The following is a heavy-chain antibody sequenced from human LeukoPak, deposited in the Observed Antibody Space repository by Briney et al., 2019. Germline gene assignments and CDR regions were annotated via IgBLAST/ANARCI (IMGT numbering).Heavy chain of an antibody. CDR3: ARVKGSVTSYWYFDL. D-gene: IGHD4-17*01. J-gene: IGHJ2*01. V-gene: IGHV3-7*01. Sequence: GGSLRLSCAASGFIFSNYWMGWVRQAPGKGLEWVANIKGDGSEKVYADSVTGRFTISRDNAKKSLYLQMNTLRVEDTAVYYCARVKGSVTSYWYFDLWGRGTLLTVSS. CDR2: IKGDGSEK. CDR1: GFIFSNYW.